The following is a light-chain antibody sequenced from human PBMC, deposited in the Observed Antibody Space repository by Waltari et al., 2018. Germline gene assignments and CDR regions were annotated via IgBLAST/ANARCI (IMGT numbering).Light chain of an antibody. Sequence: QSALTQPASVSGSRGPSITISCTGSSSDIGSYNVVSWYQHHPGKAPKLLLYGVNNRPSGVSKRCSGSKSGNTASRTIAGLQAEDEADYYCSSYAGSVVFVGGTKLTVL. J-gene: IGLJ3*02. V-gene: IGLV2-23*02. CDR3: SSYAGSVV. CDR1: SSDIGSYNV. CDR2: GVN.